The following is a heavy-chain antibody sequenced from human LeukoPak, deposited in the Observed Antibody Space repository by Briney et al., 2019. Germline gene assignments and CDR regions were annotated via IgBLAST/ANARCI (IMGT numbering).Heavy chain of an antibody. J-gene: IGHJ4*02. CDR3: ARGHCTRTSCYNPEFDY. V-gene: IGHV1-46*01. Sequence: ASVKVSCKASGYTLTSYYMHWVRQAPGQGLEWMGIINPSGGSTSYAQKFQGRVTMTRDTSTSTVYMELSSLRSEYTAVYYCARGHCTRTSCYNPEFDYWGQGTLVTVSS. CDR2: INPSGGST. CDR1: GYTLTSYY. D-gene: IGHD2-2*02.